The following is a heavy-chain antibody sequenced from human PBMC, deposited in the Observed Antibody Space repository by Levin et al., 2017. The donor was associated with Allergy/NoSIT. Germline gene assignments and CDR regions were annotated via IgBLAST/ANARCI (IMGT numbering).Heavy chain of an antibody. CDR2: ISSGSSAI. J-gene: IGHJ6*02. CDR3: ARGRSSGRAGMDV. CDR1: GFTFSSTS. D-gene: IGHD6-19*01. Sequence: GESLKISCAASGFTFSSTSINWVRQAPGKGLEWVSYISSGSSAIYYADSVKGRFAISRDNAQNSVYLQMNSLRDEDTAVYYCARGRSSGRAGMDVWGQGTTVTVSS. V-gene: IGHV3-48*02.